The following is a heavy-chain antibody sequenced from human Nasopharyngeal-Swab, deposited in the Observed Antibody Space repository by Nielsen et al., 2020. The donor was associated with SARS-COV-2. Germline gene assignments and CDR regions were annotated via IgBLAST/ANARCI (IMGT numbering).Heavy chain of an antibody. D-gene: IGHD1-20*01. CDR2: ISSSGSTI. J-gene: IGHJ6*02. V-gene: IGHV3-48*03. Sequence: GESLKISCAASGFTFSSYEMNWVRQAPGKGLEWVSYISSSGSTIYYADSVKGRFTISRDNAKNSLYLQMNSLRAEDTAVYYCAKALSANNWNYYYYGMDVWGQGTTVTVSS. CDR1: GFTFSSYE. CDR3: AKALSANNWNYYYYGMDV.